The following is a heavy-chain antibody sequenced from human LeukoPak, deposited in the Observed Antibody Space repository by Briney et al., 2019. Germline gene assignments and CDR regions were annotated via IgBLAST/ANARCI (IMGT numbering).Heavy chain of an antibody. V-gene: IGHV4-39*01. D-gene: IGHD6-13*01. CDR3: ARHNTGYSSSWYGAFDI. J-gene: IGHJ3*02. Sequence: PSETLSLTCTVSGGSISSSSYYWGWIRQPPGKGLEWIGSIYYSGSTYYNPSLKSRVTISVDTSKNQFSLKLSSVTAADTAVYYCARHNTGYSSSWYGAFDIWGQGTMVTVSS. CDR1: GGSISSSSYY. CDR2: IYYSGST.